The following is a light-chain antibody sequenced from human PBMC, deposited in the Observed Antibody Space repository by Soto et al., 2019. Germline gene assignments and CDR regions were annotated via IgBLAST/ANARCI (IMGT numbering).Light chain of an antibody. CDR1: QSVSSY. V-gene: IGKV3-15*01. CDR2: GPS. CDR3: QQYNNWPRT. Sequence: EIVMTQSPATLSVSPGERATLSCRASQSVSSYLAWYQQKPGQAPRLLIYGPSTRATGIPARFSGSGSGTEFTLTISSLQSEDFAVYYCQQYNNWPRTFGQRTKLEIK. J-gene: IGKJ2*02.